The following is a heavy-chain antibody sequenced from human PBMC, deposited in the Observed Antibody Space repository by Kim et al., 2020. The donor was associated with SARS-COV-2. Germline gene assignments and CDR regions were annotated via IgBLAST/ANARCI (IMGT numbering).Heavy chain of an antibody. D-gene: IGHD2-2*01. V-gene: IGHV3-15*01. J-gene: IGHJ6*02. Sequence: RFTISRDDSKNTLYLQMNSLKTEDTAVYYCTTEGLIVVVPAAPPFYGMDVWGQGTTVTVSS. CDR3: TTEGLIVVVPAAPPFYGMDV.